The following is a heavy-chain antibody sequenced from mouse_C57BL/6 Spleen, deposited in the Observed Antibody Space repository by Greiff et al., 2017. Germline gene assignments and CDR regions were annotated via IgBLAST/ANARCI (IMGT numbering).Heavy chain of an antibody. D-gene: IGHD1-3*01. Sequence: VQLQQPGAELVKPGASVKMSCKASGYTFTSDCITWVKQRPGQGLEWIGDIYPGSGSTNYNEKFKSKATLTVDTSSSTAYMQLSSLTSEDAAVYYCARNSCSLYYFDGWGQGTTLSVSS. CDR2: IYPGSGST. CDR3: ARNSCSLYYFDG. CDR1: GYTFTSDC. V-gene: IGHV1-55*01. J-gene: IGHJ2*01.